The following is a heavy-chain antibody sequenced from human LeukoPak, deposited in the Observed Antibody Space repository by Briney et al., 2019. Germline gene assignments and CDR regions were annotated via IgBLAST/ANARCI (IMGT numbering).Heavy chain of an antibody. V-gene: IGHV1-46*01. CDR2: INPSGGST. CDR1: GYTFTSYY. D-gene: IGHD5-24*01. Sequence: ASVKVSCKASGYTFTSYYMHWVRQAPGQGLEWMGIINPSGGSTSYAQKFQGRVTMTRDMSTSTVYMELSSLRSEDTAVYYCAREKEMATIAGFNDAFDIWGQGTMVTVSS. J-gene: IGHJ3*02. CDR3: AREKEMATIAGFNDAFDI.